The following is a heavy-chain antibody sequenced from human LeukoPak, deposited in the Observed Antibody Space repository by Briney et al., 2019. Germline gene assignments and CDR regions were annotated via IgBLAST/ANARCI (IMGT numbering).Heavy chain of an antibody. D-gene: IGHD7-27*01. CDR1: GGTVSSYA. J-gene: IGHJ3*02. V-gene: IGHV1-69*01. CDR3: ARGALLSGATSFDI. CDR2: IIPIFGTT. Sequence: SVKVSCKASGGTVSSYAISWVRQAPGQGLEWMGGIIPIFGTTNYAQKFQGRVTITADESTSTAYMELSSLRSEDTAVYYCARGALLSGATSFDIWGQGTMVTVSS.